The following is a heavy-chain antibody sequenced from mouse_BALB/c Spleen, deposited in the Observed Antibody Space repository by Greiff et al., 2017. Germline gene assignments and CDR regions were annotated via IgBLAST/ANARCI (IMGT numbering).Heavy chain of an antibody. V-gene: IGHV2-6-5*01. J-gene: IGHJ2*01. CDR1: GFSLTDYG. D-gene: IGHD3-1*01. Sequence: VQLQESGPGLVAPSQSLSITCTVSGFSLTDYGVSWIRQPPGKGLEWLGVIWGGGSTYYNSALKSRLSISKDNSKSQVFLKMNSLQTDDTAMYYCAKHGLGLRRDYFDYWGQGTTLTVSS. CDR3: AKHGLGLRRDYFDY. CDR2: IWGGGST.